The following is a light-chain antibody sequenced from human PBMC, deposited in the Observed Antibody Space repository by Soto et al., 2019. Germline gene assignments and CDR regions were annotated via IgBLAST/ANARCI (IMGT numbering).Light chain of an antibody. V-gene: IGKV3-15*01. Sequence: EIVMTQSPATLSVSPGERATLSCRASQSVSSNLAWYQQKPGQAPKLLIYGASTRATGIPARFSGSGSGTAFTLTISSLQSEDVAVYYCQQYNNWQETFGQGTKVEIK. CDR3: QQYNNWQET. CDR1: QSVSSN. J-gene: IGKJ1*01. CDR2: GAS.